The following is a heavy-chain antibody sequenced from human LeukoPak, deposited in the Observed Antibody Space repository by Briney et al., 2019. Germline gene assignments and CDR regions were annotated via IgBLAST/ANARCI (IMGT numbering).Heavy chain of an antibody. D-gene: IGHD3-3*01. CDR2: ISGSGGST. CDR1: GFTFSSYA. J-gene: IGHJ4*02. V-gene: IGHV3-23*01. CDR3: AREITIFGGYYFDY. Sequence: PGGSLRLSCAASGFTFSSYAMSWVRQAPGKGLEWVSAISGSGGSTYYADSVKGRFTISRDNSKDTLYLQMNSLRAEDTAVYYCAREITIFGGYYFDYWGQGTLVTASS.